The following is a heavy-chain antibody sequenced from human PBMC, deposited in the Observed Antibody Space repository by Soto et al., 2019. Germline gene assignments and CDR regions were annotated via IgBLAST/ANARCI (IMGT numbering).Heavy chain of an antibody. J-gene: IGHJ4*02. Sequence: QVQLVESGGGVVQPGRSLRLSCAASGFTFSSYAMHWVRQAPGKGLEWVAVISYDGSNKYYADSVKCRFTISRDNSKNTLYLQMNSLRAEDTAVYYCARAPRATRYPGPMGYWGQGTLVTVSS. CDR1: GFTFSSYA. D-gene: IGHD1-26*01. CDR3: ARAPRATRYPGPMGY. V-gene: IGHV3-30-3*01. CDR2: ISYDGSNK.